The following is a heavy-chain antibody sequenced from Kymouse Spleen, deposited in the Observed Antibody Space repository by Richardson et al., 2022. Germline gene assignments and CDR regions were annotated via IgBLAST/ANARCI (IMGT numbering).Heavy chain of an antibody. J-gene: IGHJ6*02. CDR2: INHSGST. Sequence: QVQLQQWGAGLLKPSETLSLTCAVYGGSFSGYYWSWIRQPPGKGLEWIGEINHSGSTNYNPSLKSRVTISVDTSKNQFSLKLSSVTAADTAVYYCARREATIDYYYYGMDVWGQGTTVTVSS. CDR3: ARREATIDYYYYGMDV. D-gene: IGHD5-12*01. CDR1: GGSFSGYY. V-gene: IGHV4-34*01.